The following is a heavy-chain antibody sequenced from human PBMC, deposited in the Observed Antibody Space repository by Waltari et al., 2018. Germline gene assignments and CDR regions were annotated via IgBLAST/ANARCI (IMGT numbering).Heavy chain of an antibody. D-gene: IGHD2-15*01. Sequence: QLQLQESGPGLMKPSQTLSLTCAVSGGSISSGFYYWSWIRQPAGKGLEWMGNIYTSGSTMYNPSLKSRVTISVDTSKNQFSLKLRSVTAADTAFYYCARDKGLSVAADAFDIWGQGTMVTVSS. CDR1: GGSISSGFYY. CDR2: IYTSGST. V-gene: IGHV4-61*09. CDR3: ARDKGLSVAADAFDI. J-gene: IGHJ3*02.